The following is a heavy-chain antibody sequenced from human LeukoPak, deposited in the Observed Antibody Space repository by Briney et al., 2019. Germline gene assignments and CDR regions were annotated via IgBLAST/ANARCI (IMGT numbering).Heavy chain of an antibody. CDR1: EFTFSSFW. Sequence: PAGSLRLSCAVSEFTFSSFWMSWVRPAPGPGLGWVANIKQDGSETRYVNSVKDRRTISRDNAKNSLYLQMNSLSAEDAAVYYCARGWGGWSSTVYYWGEGTLVTVSS. J-gene: IGHJ4*02. V-gene: IGHV3-7*01. D-gene: IGHD6-19*01. CDR2: IKQDGSET. CDR3: ARGWGGWSSTVYY.